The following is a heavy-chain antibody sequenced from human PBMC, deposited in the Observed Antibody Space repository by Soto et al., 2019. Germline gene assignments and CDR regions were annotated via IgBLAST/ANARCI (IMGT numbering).Heavy chain of an antibody. Sequence: PGVSLRLSCAPSGFTFSSYAMSWVRQAPGKGLEWVSAISGSGGSTYSADSVKGRFTISRDNSKNTLYLQMNSLRAEDTAVYYCAKDSASYYYDSSGSRPGDYWGQGT. D-gene: IGHD3-22*01. CDR1: GFTFSSYA. CDR2: ISGSGGST. J-gene: IGHJ4*02. CDR3: AKDSASYYYDSSGSRPGDY. V-gene: IGHV3-23*01.